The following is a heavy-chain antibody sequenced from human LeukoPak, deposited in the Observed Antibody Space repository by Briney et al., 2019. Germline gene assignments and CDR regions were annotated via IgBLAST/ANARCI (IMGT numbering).Heavy chain of an antibody. CDR3: ARRYSSSWYVGFFDP. D-gene: IGHD6-13*01. CDR2: IYYSGST. CDR1: GASIRNYY. J-gene: IGHJ5*02. Sequence: SETLSLTCTVSGASIRNYYWSWIRQSPGKGLVWIGYIYYSGSTNYNPSLESRVAMSVDTSKNQFSLRLSSVTAADTAIYYCARRYSSSWYVGFFDPWGQGTLVTVSS. V-gene: IGHV4-59*08.